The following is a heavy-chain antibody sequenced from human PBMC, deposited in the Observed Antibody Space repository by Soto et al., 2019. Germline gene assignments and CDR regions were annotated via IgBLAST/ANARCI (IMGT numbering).Heavy chain of an antibody. Sequence: QVQLQESGPGLVKPSQTLSLTCTVSGGSISSGGYYWSWIRQHPGKGLEWIGYIYYSGSTYYNPSLKSRVTISVDTSKNQFSLKLRSVTAADTAVYYCARDGGYSYCSSNWFDPWGQGTLVTVSS. V-gene: IGHV4-31*03. D-gene: IGHD5-18*01. J-gene: IGHJ5*02. CDR3: ARDGGYSYCSSNWFDP. CDR1: GGSISSGGYY. CDR2: IYYSGST.